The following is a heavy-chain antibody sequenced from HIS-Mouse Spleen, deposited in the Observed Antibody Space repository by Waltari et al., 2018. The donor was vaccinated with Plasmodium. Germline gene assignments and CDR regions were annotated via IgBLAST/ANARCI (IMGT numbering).Heavy chain of an antibody. D-gene: IGHD6-13*01. V-gene: IGHV3-7*01. CDR3: ASSWYWYFDL. CDR1: GFPFSSYW. CDR2: IKQDGSEK. Sequence: EVQLVESGGGLVQPGGSLRLSCAASGFPFSSYWMSWVRQAQGKGLECVANIKQDGSEKYYVDSVKGRFTISRDNAKNSLYLQMNSLRAEDTAVYYCASSWYWYFDLWGRGTLVTVSS. J-gene: IGHJ2*01.